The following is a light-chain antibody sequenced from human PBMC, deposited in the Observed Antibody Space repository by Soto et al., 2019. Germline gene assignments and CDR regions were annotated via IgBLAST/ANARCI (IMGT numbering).Light chain of an antibody. J-gene: IGLJ1*01. Sequence: QSVLTQHASVSGSPGQSITISCSGTSSDIGAYDHVAWFQQFPGKTPKLVIYSVSTRPSGVSYRFSGSKSGNTASLTISGLQADDEADYYCISYAVSSSYVFGPGTKVTVL. CDR1: SSDIGAYDH. V-gene: IGLV2-14*01. CDR2: SVS. CDR3: ISYAVSSSYV.